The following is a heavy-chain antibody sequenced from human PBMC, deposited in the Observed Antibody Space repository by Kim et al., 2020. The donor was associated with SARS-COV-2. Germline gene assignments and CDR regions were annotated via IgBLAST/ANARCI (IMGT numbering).Heavy chain of an antibody. Sequence: GGSLILSCAASGFTFDDYAMHWVRQAPGKGLEWVSGISWNSGSIGYADSVKGRFTISRDNAKNSLYLQMNSLRAEDTALYYCAKDALHYHGSGSYSLFDYWGQGTLVTVSS. CDR2: ISWNSGSI. CDR1: GFTFDDYA. D-gene: IGHD3-10*01. J-gene: IGHJ4*02. V-gene: IGHV3-9*01. CDR3: AKDALHYHGSGSYSLFDY.